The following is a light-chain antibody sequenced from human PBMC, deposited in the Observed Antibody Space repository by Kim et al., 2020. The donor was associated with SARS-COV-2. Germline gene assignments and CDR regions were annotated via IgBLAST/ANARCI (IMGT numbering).Light chain of an antibody. Sequence: SVGERVTLTCRASQSNNNWLSWYQQNPAKAPKLLIYRASTLQSGVPSRFSGSRSGTEFTLTISNLQSDDFATYYCQHSYSSSPYTFGPGTKLEI. CDR1: QSNNNW. CDR3: QHSYSSSPYT. J-gene: IGKJ2*01. CDR2: RAS. V-gene: IGKV1-5*03.